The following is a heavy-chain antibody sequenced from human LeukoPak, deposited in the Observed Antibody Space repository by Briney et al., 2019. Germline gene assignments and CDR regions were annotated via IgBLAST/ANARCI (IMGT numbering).Heavy chain of an antibody. CDR3: ARGHYGMDV. CDR1: GFTVNSNY. V-gene: IGHV3-11*06. J-gene: IGHJ6*02. CDR2: ISSTSTDT. Sequence: GGSLRLSCAASGFTVNSNYMSWVRQAPGKGLEWVSHISSTSTDTNYADSVRGRFTISRDNAKKSLYLQMNSLRAEDTAFYYCARGHYGMDVWGQGTTVTVS.